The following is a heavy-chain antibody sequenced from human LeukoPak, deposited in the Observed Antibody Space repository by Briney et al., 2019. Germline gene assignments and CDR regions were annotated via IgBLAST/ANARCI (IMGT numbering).Heavy chain of an antibody. CDR3: ARESFGEYGSGSYCFDY. CDR2: IIPIFGTA. J-gene: IGHJ4*02. V-gene: IGHV1-69*05. Sequence: SVKVSCKASGGTFSSYAISWVRQAPGQGLEWMGGIIPIFGTANYAQTVQGRVTITTDESTSTAYMELSSLRSEDTAVYYCARESFGEYGSGSYCFDYWGQGTLVTVSS. D-gene: IGHD3-10*01. CDR1: GGTFSSYA.